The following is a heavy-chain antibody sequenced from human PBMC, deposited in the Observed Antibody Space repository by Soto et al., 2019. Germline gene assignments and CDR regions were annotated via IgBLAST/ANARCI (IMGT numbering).Heavy chain of an antibody. D-gene: IGHD4-17*01. J-gene: IGHJ5*02. V-gene: IGHV4-30-4*01. CDR1: GGSVSIGDYL. CDR2: IHDSGNT. CDR3: ARARGGHSGDYASLFDR. Sequence: SETLSLTCTVFGGSVSIGDYLWSWIRQRPGKGLEWIGYIHDSGNTYYNPSLKSRVTISLDTSKNQFSLKVTSMTAADTAVYFCARARGGHSGDYASLFDRWGQGNMVTVYS.